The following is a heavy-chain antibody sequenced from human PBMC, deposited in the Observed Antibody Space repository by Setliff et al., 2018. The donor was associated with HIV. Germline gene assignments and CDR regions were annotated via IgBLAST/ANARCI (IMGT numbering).Heavy chain of an antibody. J-gene: IGHJ6*03. CDR2: IYYSGST. CDR1: GGSISSYY. Sequence: SETLSLTCTVSGGSISSYYWSWIRQPPGKGLEWIGYIYYSGSTNYNPSLKSRVTISVDTSKNQFSLKLSSVTAADTAVYYCARHYYTDPLRRWDNYYYMDVWGKGTTVTV. CDR3: ARHYYTDPLRRWDNYYYMDV. V-gene: IGHV4-59*08. D-gene: IGHD3-22*01.